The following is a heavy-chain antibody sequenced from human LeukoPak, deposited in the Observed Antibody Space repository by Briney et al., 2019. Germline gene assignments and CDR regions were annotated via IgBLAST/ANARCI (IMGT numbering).Heavy chain of an antibody. V-gene: IGHV3-48*04. J-gene: IGHJ4*02. CDR3: ARDHRLAVAQYYFDY. CDR1: GFTFSSYS. D-gene: IGHD6-19*01. CDR2: ISSSSSTI. Sequence: GGSLRLSCAASGFTFSSYSMNWVHQAPGKGMEWVSYISSSSSTIYYADSVKGRFTISRDNAKNSLYLQMNSLRAEDTAVYYCARDHRLAVAQYYFDYWGQGTLVTVSS.